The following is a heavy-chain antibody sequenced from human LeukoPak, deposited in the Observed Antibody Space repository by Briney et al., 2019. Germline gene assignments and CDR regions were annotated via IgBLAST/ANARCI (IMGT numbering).Heavy chain of an antibody. Sequence: GGSLRLSCAASGGTFSSYAISWVRQAPGQGLEWMGGIIPIFGTANYAQKFQGRVTITADESTSTAYMELSSLRSEDTAVYYCARPRIQSRVRLYSYGYDSYFDYWGQGTLVTVSS. CDR3: ARPRIQSRVRLYSYGYDSYFDY. D-gene: IGHD5-18*01. CDR2: IIPIFGTA. J-gene: IGHJ4*02. V-gene: IGHV1-69*01. CDR1: GGTFSSYA.